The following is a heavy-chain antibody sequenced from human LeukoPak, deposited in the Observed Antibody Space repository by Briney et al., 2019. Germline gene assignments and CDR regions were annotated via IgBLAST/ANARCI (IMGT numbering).Heavy chain of an antibody. J-gene: IGHJ4*02. CDR2: IKQDGSEK. CDR1: GFTFSIYW. Sequence: GGSLRLSCAASGFTFSIYWMTWVRQAPGEGLEWAANIKQDGSEKFYVDSVKGRFTISRDNAKNSLYLQMNRLRAEDTAVYYCARLRYSDYWGQGTLVTVSS. CDR3: ARLRYSDY. V-gene: IGHV3-7*01.